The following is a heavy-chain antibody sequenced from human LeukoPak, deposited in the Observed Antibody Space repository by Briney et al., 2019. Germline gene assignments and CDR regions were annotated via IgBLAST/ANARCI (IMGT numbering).Heavy chain of an antibody. Sequence: SETLSLTCAVYGGSFSDYWWTWIRQSPGKGLEWIGEVNHSGRTNYNPSLKSRVSISVDTSKNQFSLKLSSVTAADTAVYYCAREGYYYDSSGYYYVDYWGQGILVTVSS. CDR1: GGSFSDYW. CDR2: VNHSGRT. CDR3: AREGYYYDSSGYYYVDY. V-gene: IGHV4-34*01. J-gene: IGHJ4*02. D-gene: IGHD3-22*01.